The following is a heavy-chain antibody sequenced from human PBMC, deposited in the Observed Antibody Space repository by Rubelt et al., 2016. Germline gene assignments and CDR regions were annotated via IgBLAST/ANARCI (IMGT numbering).Heavy chain of an antibody. CDR3: AREGTRQDYYFDY. J-gene: IGHJ4*02. CDR1: SGFISSTDYY. CDR2: IYYSGST. V-gene: IGHV4-61*08. D-gene: IGHD3-10*01. Sequence: QLQLQESGPGLVKPSETLSLTCTVSSGFISSTDYYWSWIRQPPGKGLEWIGYIYYSGSTNYNPSLKSRVPISVDTSKNQFSLKLSSVTAADTAVYYCAREGTRQDYYFDYWGQGTLVTVSS.